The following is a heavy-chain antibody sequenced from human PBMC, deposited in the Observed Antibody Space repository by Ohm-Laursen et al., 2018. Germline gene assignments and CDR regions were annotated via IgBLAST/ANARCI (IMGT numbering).Heavy chain of an antibody. V-gene: IGHV3-30*03. CDR2: MSDDGSNK. CDR3: ARVVVPATTVRSYYYGMDV. Sequence: SLRLSCAASGFTFRNYGMHWVRQAPGKGLEWVAVMSDDGSNKYYAASVRGRFTLSRDNSKNTMYLQMKSLRTEDTAVYYCARVVVPATTVRSYYYGMDVWGQGITVTVSS. CDR1: GFTFRNYG. J-gene: IGHJ6*02. D-gene: IGHD1-26*01.